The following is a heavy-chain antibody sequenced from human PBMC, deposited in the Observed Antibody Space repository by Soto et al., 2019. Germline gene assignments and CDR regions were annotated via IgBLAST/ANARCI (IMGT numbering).Heavy chain of an antibody. J-gene: IGHJ6*02. CDR1: GGSISSYY. V-gene: IGHV4-59*01. CDR2: IYYSGSS. CDR3: ARVVAVAGEYYYGMDV. Sequence: QVQLQESGPGLVKPSETLSLTCTVSGGSISSYYWSWIRQPPGKGLVWIGYIYYSGSSNYNPSLKSRVTISVDTSKNQFSLKLSSVTAADKAVYYCARVVAVAGEYYYGMDVWGQGTTVTVAS. D-gene: IGHD6-19*01.